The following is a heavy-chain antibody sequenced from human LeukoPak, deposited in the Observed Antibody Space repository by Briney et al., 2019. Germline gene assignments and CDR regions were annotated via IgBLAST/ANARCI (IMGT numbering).Heavy chain of an antibody. Sequence: ASVKVSCKASGYTFTSYYMHWVRQAPGQGLEWMGIINPSGGSTSYAQKFQGRVTMARDTSTSTVYMERSSLRSEDTAVYYCARGGNVYDSSGYTGGTDYWGQGTLVTVSS. D-gene: IGHD3-22*01. J-gene: IGHJ4*02. CDR1: GYTFTSYY. CDR2: INPSGGST. CDR3: ARGGNVYDSSGYTGGTDY. V-gene: IGHV1-46*01.